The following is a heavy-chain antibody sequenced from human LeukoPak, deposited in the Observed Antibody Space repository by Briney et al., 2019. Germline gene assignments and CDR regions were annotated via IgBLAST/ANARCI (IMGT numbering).Heavy chain of an antibody. Sequence: GGSLRLSCAASGFTFSSYGMHWVRQAPGKGLEWVAVIWYDGSNKYYADSVKGRFTISRDNSKNTLYLQMNSLRAEDTAVYYCARGGGYCSSTSCYDYYYYMDVWGKGTTVTVSS. CDR2: IWYDGSNK. V-gene: IGHV3-33*08. CDR3: ARGGGYCSSTSCYDYYYYMDV. J-gene: IGHJ6*03. CDR1: GFTFSSYG. D-gene: IGHD2-2*01.